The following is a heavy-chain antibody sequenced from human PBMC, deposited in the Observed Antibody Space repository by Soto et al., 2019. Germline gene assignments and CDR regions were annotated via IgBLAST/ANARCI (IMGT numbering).Heavy chain of an antibody. CDR2: INAGNGNT. V-gene: IGHV1-3*01. Sequence: GASVKVSCKASGYTFTSYAMHWVRQAPGQRLEWMGWINAGNGNTKYSQKFQGRVTITRDTSASTAYMELSSLRSEDTAVYYCARGLSKWGSDSSGYPDYWGRGTLVTVSS. J-gene: IGHJ4*02. CDR1: GYTFTSYA. CDR3: ARGLSKWGSDSSGYPDY. D-gene: IGHD3-22*01.